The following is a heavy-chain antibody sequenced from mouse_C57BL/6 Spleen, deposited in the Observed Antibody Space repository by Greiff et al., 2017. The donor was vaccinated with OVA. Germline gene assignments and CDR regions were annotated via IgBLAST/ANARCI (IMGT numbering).Heavy chain of an antibody. V-gene: IGHV1-9*01. D-gene: IGHD1-1*01. CDR3: ARRDYYGSSLSAWFAY. Sequence: VKLMESGAELMKPGASVKLSCKATGYTFTGYWIEWVKQRPGHGLEWIGEILPGSGSTNYNEKFKGKATFTADTSSNTAYLQLSSLTTEDSAIYYCARRDYYGSSLSAWFAYWGQGTLVTVSA. J-gene: IGHJ3*01. CDR1: GYTFTGYW. CDR2: ILPGSGST.